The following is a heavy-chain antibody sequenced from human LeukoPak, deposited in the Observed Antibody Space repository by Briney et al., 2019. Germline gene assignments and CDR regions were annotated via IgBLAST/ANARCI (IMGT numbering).Heavy chain of an antibody. CDR1: GGTFSSYA. CDR3: ARELVVAATWTAGYFDY. V-gene: IGHV1-69*04. J-gene: IGHJ4*02. D-gene: IGHD2-15*01. Sequence: GASVKVSCKASGGTFSSYAISWVRQAPGQGLEWMGRIIPILGMANYAQKFQGGVTITADKSTSTAYMELSSLRSEDTAVYYCARELVVAATWTAGYFDYWGQGTLVTVSS. CDR2: IIPILGMA.